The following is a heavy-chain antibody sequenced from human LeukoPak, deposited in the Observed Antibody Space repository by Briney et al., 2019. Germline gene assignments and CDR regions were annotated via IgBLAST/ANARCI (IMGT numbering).Heavy chain of an antibody. D-gene: IGHD1-26*01. Sequence: GGSPRLSCAASGFTFSSYEMNWVRQAPGKGLDWVSYISSSGSTIYYADSVKGRFTISRDNAKNSLYLQMNSLRAEDTAVYYCARDWYSGSYPIDYWGQGTLVTVSS. J-gene: IGHJ4*02. V-gene: IGHV3-48*03. CDR1: GFTFSSYE. CDR2: ISSSGSTI. CDR3: ARDWYSGSYPIDY.